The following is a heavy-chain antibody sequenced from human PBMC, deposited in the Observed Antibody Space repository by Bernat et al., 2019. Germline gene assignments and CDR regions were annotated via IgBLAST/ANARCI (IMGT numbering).Heavy chain of an antibody. CDR3: AKEKHSNTYYYVVDFDY. J-gene: IGHJ4*02. V-gene: IGHV3-23*01. CDR2: ISGSGGST. D-gene: IGHD3-22*01. Sequence: EVQLLESGGGLVQPGGSLRISCAASGFTFSRYAMSWVRQAPGKGLEWVSAISGSGGSTNCADSVKGRFTISRDNSKNTLYLHMNSLRAEDTAEYYCAKEKHSNTYYYVVDFDYWGQGTLVTVSS. CDR1: GFTFSRYA.